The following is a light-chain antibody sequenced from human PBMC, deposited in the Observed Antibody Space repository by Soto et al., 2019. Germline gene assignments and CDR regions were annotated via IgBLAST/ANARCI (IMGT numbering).Light chain of an antibody. CDR1: QSVSSSY. CDR3: QQYNSYV. J-gene: IGKJ3*01. CDR2: GAS. Sequence: IVLTQSAGTLSLSRGERATLFCRASQSVSSSYLAWYQQKRGQAPRLLIYGASSRATGIPDRFSGSGSGTDFTLTISSLQPEDFATYYCQQYNSYVFGPGTKVDIK. V-gene: IGKV3-20*01.